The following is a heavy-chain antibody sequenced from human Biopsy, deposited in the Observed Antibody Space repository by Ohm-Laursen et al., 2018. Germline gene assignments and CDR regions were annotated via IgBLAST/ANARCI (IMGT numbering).Heavy chain of an antibody. CDR1: GFSFTAVGMR. Sequence: TQTLTLTCTFSGFSFTAVGMRVTWIRQAPGKALEWLAHIDWAGDTRYSASLKTRLSISKDTFKDQVVLTMTDIDPVDTATYYCARAPASQYYGVDVWGQGTSVTVSS. V-gene: IGHV2-70*04. J-gene: IGHJ6*01. D-gene: IGHD1-26*01. CDR3: ARAPASQYYGVDV. CDR2: IDWAGDT.